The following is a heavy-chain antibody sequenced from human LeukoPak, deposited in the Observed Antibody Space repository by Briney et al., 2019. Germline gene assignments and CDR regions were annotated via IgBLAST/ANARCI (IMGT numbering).Heavy chain of an antibody. Sequence: GRSLRLSCAASGFTFSSYGMHWVRQAPGKGLEWVAVIWYDGSNKYYADSVKGRFTISRDNSKNTLYLQMNSLRAEDTAVYYCARDLYYDSSGYSPALGYWGQGTLVTVSS. V-gene: IGHV3-33*01. CDR2: IWYDGSNK. CDR3: ARDLYYDSSGYSPALGY. J-gene: IGHJ4*02. D-gene: IGHD3-22*01. CDR1: GFTFSSYG.